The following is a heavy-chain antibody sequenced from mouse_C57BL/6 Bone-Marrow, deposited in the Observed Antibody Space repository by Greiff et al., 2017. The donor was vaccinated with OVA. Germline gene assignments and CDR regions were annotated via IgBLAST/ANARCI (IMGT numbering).Heavy chain of an antibody. V-gene: IGHV1-50*01. Sequence: QVQLQQPGAELVKPGASVKLSCKASGYTFTSYWMQWVKQRPGQGLEWTGEIDPSDSYTNYNQKFKGKAKLTVDQSSSTAYMQLSSLTSEDSAVYYCARSGYPYYYAMDYWGQGTSVTVSS. CDR3: ARSGYPYYYAMDY. J-gene: IGHJ4*01. CDR1: GYTFTSYW. CDR2: IDPSDSYT. D-gene: IGHD2-2*01.